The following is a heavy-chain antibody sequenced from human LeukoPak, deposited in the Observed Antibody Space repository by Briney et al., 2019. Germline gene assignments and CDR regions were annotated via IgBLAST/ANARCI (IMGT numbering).Heavy chain of an antibody. Sequence: EASVKASCKASGYSFTSYGISWVRQAPGQGLEWMGWISAYNGNTNYAQKLQGRVTMTTDTSTSTAYMELRSLRSDDTAVYYCARVRLATVTTGWFDPWGQGTLVTVSS. J-gene: IGHJ5*02. V-gene: IGHV1-18*01. CDR2: ISAYNGNT. D-gene: IGHD4-17*01. CDR3: ARVRLATVTTGWFDP. CDR1: GYSFTSYG.